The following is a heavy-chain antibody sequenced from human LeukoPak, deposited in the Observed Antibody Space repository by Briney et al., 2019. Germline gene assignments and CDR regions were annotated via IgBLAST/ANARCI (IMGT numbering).Heavy chain of an antibody. CDR3: ARIPRLDFDY. CDR1: GFTFSSYN. Sequence: PGGSLRLSCAASGFTFSSYNMNWVRQAPGKGLEWVSYISTSSSTIYYADSVKGRFTISRDNAKNSLYLQMNSLRAEDTAVYYCARIPRLDFDYWGQGTLVTVSS. CDR2: ISTSSSTI. V-gene: IGHV3-48*01. J-gene: IGHJ4*02. D-gene: IGHD6-6*01.